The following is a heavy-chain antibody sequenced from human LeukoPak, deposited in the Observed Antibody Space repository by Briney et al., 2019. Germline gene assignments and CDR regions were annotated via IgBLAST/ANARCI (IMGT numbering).Heavy chain of an antibody. J-gene: IGHJ4*02. V-gene: IGHV1-69*13. CDR1: GGTFSSYA. CDR3: ARVGEAPDIGGYYFDY. CDR2: IIPIFGTA. Sequence: SVKVSCKASGGTFSSYAISWVRQAPGQGLEWMGGIIPIFGTANYAQKFQGRVTITADESTSTAYMELSSPRSEDTAVYYCARVGEAPDIGGYYFDYWGQGTLVTVSS. D-gene: IGHD2-15*01.